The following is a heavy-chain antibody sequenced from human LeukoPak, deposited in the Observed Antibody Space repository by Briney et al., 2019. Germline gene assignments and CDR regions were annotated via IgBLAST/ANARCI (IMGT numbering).Heavy chain of an antibody. CDR2: ISYDGSNK. V-gene: IGHV3-30*03. CDR1: GFTFSAYG. J-gene: IGHJ4*02. D-gene: IGHD4/OR15-4a*01. CDR3: ARRAGAYSHPYDY. Sequence: PGGSLRLSCAASGFTFSAYGMHWVRQPPGKGLEWVAVISYDGSNKYYADSVKGRFTISRDNSKNTLYLQMNSLRAEDTAVYYCARRAGAYSHPYDYWGQGTLVTVSS.